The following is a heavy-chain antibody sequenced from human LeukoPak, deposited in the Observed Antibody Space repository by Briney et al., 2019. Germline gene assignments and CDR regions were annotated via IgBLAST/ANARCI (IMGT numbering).Heavy chain of an antibody. CDR3: ARFTVAGTRFFDY. J-gene: IGHJ4*02. V-gene: IGHV4-38-2*01. CDR2: IYYTGRT. Sequence: GSLRLSCAASGFTFSSYGMSWVRQPPGKGLEWIGNIYYTGRTYYNPSLKSRVTISVDTSKNQFSLKLSSVTAADTAVYYCARFTVAGTRFFDYWGQGTLVTVSS. CDR1: GFTFSSYG. D-gene: IGHD6-19*01.